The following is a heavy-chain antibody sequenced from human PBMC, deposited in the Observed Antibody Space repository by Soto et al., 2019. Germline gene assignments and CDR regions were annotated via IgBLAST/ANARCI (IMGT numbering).Heavy chain of an antibody. J-gene: IGHJ4*02. CDR2: IIPIFGTA. Sequence: ASVKVSCKASGGTFSSYAISWVRQAPGQGLEWMGGIIPIFGTANYAQKFQGRVTITADESTSTAYMELGSLRSEDTAVYYCARETYYDSSGYQIDYWGQGTLVTVSS. D-gene: IGHD3-22*01. CDR3: ARETYYDSSGYQIDY. V-gene: IGHV1-69*13. CDR1: GGTFSSYA.